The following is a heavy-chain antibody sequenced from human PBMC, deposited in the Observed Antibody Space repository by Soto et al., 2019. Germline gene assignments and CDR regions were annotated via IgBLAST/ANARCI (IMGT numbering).Heavy chain of an antibody. CDR2: INHSGST. V-gene: IGHV4-34*01. CDR1: GGSFSGYY. J-gene: IGHJ5*02. Sequence: PSETLSLTCAVHGGSFSGYYWSWIRQPPGKGLEWIGEINHSGSTNYNPSLKSRVTISVDTSKNQFSLKLSSVTAADTAVYYCARAPYSGSYYGWFDPWGQGTLVTVSS. CDR3: ARAPYSGSYYGWFDP. D-gene: IGHD1-26*01.